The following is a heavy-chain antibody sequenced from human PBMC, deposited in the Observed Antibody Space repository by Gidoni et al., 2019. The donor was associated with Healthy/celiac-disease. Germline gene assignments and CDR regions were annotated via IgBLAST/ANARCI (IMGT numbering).Heavy chain of an antibody. CDR2: ISSSSSYI. V-gene: IGHV3-21*01. J-gene: IGHJ4*02. Sequence: EVHLVESGGGLVQPGGSLRLSCAASGSTFRSDSMNWVRQAPGKGLEWVSSISSSSSYIYYADSVKGRFTISRDNAKNSLYLQMNSLRAEDTAVYYCARGNCSSTSCYAYFDYWGQGTLVTVSS. CDR1: GSTFRSDS. D-gene: IGHD2-2*01. CDR3: ARGNCSSTSCYAYFDY.